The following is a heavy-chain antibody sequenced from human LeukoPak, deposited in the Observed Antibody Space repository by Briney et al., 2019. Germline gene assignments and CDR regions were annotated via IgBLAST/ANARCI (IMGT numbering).Heavy chain of an antibody. V-gene: IGHV3-64*01. CDR2: ISSNGGST. Sequence: PGGSLRLSCAASGFTFSSYAMHWVRQAPGKGLEYVSAISSNGGSTYYANSVEGRFTISRDNSKNTLYLQMGSLRAEDMAVYYCARAVRYSSSSCFDYWGQGTLVTVSS. CDR3: ARAVRYSSSSCFDY. CDR1: GFTFSSYA. D-gene: IGHD6-6*01. J-gene: IGHJ4*02.